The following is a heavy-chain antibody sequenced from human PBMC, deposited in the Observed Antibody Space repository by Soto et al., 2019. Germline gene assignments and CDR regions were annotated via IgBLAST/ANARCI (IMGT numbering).Heavy chain of an antibody. CDR1: GFTFSDYG. CDR2: TWYDESIK. J-gene: IGHJ5*02. V-gene: IGHV3-33*01. CDR3: ARDYSAGAGENLFDP. D-gene: IGHD1-26*01. Sequence: QAQLVESGGGVVQPGTSLRLSCAASGFTFSDYGMHWVRQAPGKGLEWVALTWYDESIKVYADSVKGRFTISRDNSKNTLYLQMNDLRAEDTAVYYCARDYSAGAGENLFDPWGQGTLVTVSS.